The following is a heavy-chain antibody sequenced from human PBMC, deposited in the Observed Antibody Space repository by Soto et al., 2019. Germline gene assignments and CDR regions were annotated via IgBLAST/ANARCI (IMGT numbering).Heavy chain of an antibody. CDR3: AKDRLAGNFDY. V-gene: IGHV3-23*01. CDR1: GFTFSNYA. CDR2: INNTGGGT. J-gene: IGHJ4*02. Sequence: PGGSLRLSCAASGFTFSNYAMSWVRQAPGMGLEWVSTINNTGGGTYYADSVKGRFTISRDNSKNTLYLQMSSLRVEDTAVYYCAKDRLAGNFDYWGQGTQVTVSS.